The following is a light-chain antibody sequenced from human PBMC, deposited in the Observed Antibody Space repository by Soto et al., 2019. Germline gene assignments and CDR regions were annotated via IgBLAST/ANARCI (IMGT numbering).Light chain of an antibody. CDR1: SSDVGRYNY. V-gene: IGLV2-14*03. J-gene: IGLJ2*01. CDR3: SSYTSGSTL. Sequence: QSALTQPASVSGSPGQSITISCTGTSSDVGRYNYVSWFQQHPGKAPKLMIYDVTYRPSGVSDRFSGSKSGNMASLTISGLQPEDEADYYCSSYTSGSTLFGGGTKLTVL. CDR2: DVT.